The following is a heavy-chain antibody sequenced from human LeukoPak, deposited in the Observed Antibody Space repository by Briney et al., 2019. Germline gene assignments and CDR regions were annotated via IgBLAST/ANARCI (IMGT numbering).Heavy chain of an antibody. D-gene: IGHD3-10*01. CDR2: IYHSGST. CDR1: GYSISSGYY. Sequence: SETLSLTCTVSGYSISSGYYWGWIRQPPGKGLEWIGNIYHSGSTHYNPSLKSRVTISVDMSKNQFSLKLRSVMAADTAVYYCAGEVLTYYYGSGNFYNVHYWGQGTLVTVSS. CDR3: AGEVLTYYYGSGNFYNVHY. J-gene: IGHJ4*02. V-gene: IGHV4-38-2*02.